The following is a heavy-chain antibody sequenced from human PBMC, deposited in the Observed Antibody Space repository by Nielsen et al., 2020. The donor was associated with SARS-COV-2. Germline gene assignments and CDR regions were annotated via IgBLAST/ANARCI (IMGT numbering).Heavy chain of an antibody. V-gene: IGHV3-30*18. CDR3: AKLPASSSWYGDDAFDI. CDR2: ISYDGSDK. J-gene: IGHJ3*02. Sequence: GESLKISCAASGFTFSNYAMHWVRQAPGKGLEWVAVISYDGSDKSYADSVKGRFAISRDISKNTLYLQMNSLRAEDTALYYCAKLPASSSWYGDDAFDIWGQGTMVTVSS. D-gene: IGHD6-13*01. CDR1: GFTFSNYA.